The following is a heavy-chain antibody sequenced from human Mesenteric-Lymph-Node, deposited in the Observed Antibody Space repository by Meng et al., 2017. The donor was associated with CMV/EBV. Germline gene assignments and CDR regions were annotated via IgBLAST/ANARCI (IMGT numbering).Heavy chain of an antibody. Sequence: QAQLQQWGAGLLMPSETLSLTCAVYGGSFSGYYWSWIRQPPGKGLEWIGEINHSGSTNYNPSLKSRVTISVDTSKNQFSLKLSSVTAADTAVYYCARHQRWLKSEGGFNYWGQGTLVTVSS. CDR1: GGSFSGYY. J-gene: IGHJ4*02. CDR2: INHSGST. CDR3: ARHQRWLKSEGGFNY. V-gene: IGHV4-34*01. D-gene: IGHD4-23*01.